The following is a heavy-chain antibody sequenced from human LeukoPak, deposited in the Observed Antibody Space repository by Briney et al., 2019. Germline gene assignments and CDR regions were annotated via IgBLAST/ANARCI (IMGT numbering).Heavy chain of an antibody. CDR2: ISGSGGST. CDR3: AKDEGRGYSGHDRDY. CDR1: GFTFSSYA. Sequence: GGSLRLSCAASGFTFSSYAMSWVRQAPGKGLEWVSGISGSGGSTYYADSVKGRFTISRDNSKNTLYLQMNSLRAEDTAVYYCAKDEGRGYSGHDRDYWGQGTLVTVSS. D-gene: IGHD5-12*01. V-gene: IGHV3-23*01. J-gene: IGHJ4*02.